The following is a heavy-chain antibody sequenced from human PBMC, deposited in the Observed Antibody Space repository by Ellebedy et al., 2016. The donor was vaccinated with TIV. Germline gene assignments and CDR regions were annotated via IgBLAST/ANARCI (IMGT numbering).Heavy chain of an antibody. Sequence: GGSLRLSCAASGFTFSNAWMSWVRQAPGKGLEWVSAISGSGGSTYYADSVKGRFTISRDNSKNTLYLQMNSLRAEDTAVYYCAKDSFPVGATQGYFDYWGQGTLVTVSS. J-gene: IGHJ4*02. CDR2: ISGSGGST. D-gene: IGHD1-26*01. CDR1: GFTFSNAW. CDR3: AKDSFPVGATQGYFDY. V-gene: IGHV3-23*01.